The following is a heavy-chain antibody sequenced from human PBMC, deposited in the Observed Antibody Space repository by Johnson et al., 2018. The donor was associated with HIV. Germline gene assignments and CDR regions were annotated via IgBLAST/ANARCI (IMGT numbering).Heavy chain of an antibody. Sequence: QVQLVESGGGLVKPGGSLRLSSAASGFTFSDYYMTWIRQAPGKGLEWLSFISSSGDIIRYADSVKGRFTISRDNAKNSLILQMNSLRDEDTAVYYCARRTVTALFDIWGQGTLVTVSS. CDR2: ISSSGDII. J-gene: IGHJ3*02. CDR1: GFTFSDYY. D-gene: IGHD4-17*01. CDR3: ARRTVTALFDI. V-gene: IGHV3-11*04.